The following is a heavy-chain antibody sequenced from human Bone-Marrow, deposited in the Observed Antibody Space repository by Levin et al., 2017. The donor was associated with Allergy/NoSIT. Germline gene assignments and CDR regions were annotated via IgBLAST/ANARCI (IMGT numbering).Heavy chain of an antibody. CDR3: ARLWRYCSSTSCFGRYGMDV. Sequence: ASVKVSCKASGGTFSSYAISWVRQAPGQGLEWMGGIIPIFGTANYAQKFQGRVTITADKSTSTAYMELSSLRSEDTAVYYCARLWRYCSSTSCFGRYGMDVWGQGTTVTVSS. J-gene: IGHJ6*02. D-gene: IGHD2-2*01. V-gene: IGHV1-69*06. CDR2: IIPIFGTA. CDR1: GGTFSSYA.